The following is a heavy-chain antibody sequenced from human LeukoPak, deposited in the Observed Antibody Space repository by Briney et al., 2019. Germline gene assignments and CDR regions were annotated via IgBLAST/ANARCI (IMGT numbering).Heavy chain of an antibody. CDR1: GGSFSGYY. CDR2: INHSGST. V-gene: IGHV4-34*01. J-gene: IGHJ4*02. CDR3: ARGGMVRGTFDC. D-gene: IGHD3-10*01. Sequence: SETLSLTCAVYGGSFSGYYWSWIRQPPGKGLEWIGEINHSGSTNYNPSLKSRVTISVDTSKNQFSLKLSSGTAADTAVYYCARGGMVRGTFDCWGQGTLVTVSS.